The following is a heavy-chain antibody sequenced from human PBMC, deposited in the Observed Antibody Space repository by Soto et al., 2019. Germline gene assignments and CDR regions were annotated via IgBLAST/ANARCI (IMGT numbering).Heavy chain of an antibody. J-gene: IGHJ6*03. D-gene: IGHD1-7*01. Sequence: GGSLRLSCAASGFTFSSYSMNWVRQAPGKGLEWVSSISSSSSYIYYADSVKGRFTISRDNAKNSLYLQMNSLRAEDTAVYYCARARELAPELKIYYYYMDVWGKGTTVTVSS. CDR3: ARARELAPELKIYYYYMDV. V-gene: IGHV3-21*01. CDR1: GFTFSSYS. CDR2: ISSSSSYI.